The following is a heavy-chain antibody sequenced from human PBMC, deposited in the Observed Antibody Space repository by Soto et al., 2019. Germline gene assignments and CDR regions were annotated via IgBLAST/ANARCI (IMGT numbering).Heavy chain of an antibody. CDR1: GDDFSTYW. Sequence: GESLKISCKGSGDDFSTYWIGWVRQVPGKGLEWMGIIYPEDSETKYSPSFQGQVTISADKSINTAYLHWKSLQSSDSAIYYCAGREGVRDRAGDGFDVWGQGAMVTVSS. CDR2: IYPEDSET. D-gene: IGHD1-26*01. V-gene: IGHV5-51*01. CDR3: AGREGVRDRAGDGFDV. J-gene: IGHJ3*01.